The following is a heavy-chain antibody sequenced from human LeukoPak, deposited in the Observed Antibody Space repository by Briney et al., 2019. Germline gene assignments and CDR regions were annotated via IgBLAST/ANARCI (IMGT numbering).Heavy chain of an antibody. CDR3: AKAKRYSGSYIDY. CDR1: GFSFSSNN. J-gene: IGHJ4*02. D-gene: IGHD1-26*01. CDR2: ISYDGSNK. Sequence: GGSLRLSCAASGFSFSSNNMNWVRQAPGKGLEWVAVISYDGSNKYYADSVKGRFTISRDNSKNTLYLQMNSLRAEDTAVYYCAKAKRYSGSYIDYWGQGTLVTVSS. V-gene: IGHV3-30*18.